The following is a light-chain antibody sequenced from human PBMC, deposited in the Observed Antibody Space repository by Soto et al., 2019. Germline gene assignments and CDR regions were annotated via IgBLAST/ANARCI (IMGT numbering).Light chain of an antibody. CDR1: SSDIGGYNY. J-gene: IGLJ1*01. CDR3: SSYTSSSTLYV. V-gene: IGLV2-14*01. Sequence: QSALTQPASVSGSPGQSITISCAGTSSDIGGYNYVSWYQQHPGKAPKVMIYEVSNRPSGVSTRFSGSKSGNTASLTISGIQAEDEADYYCSSYTSSSTLYVFGTGTNVTVL. CDR2: EVS.